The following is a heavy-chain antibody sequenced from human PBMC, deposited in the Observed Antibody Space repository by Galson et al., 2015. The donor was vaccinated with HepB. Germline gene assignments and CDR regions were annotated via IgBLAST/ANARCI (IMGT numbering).Heavy chain of an antibody. J-gene: IGHJ5*02. CDR2: IHHSGNT. D-gene: IGHD3-16*02. CDR3: ARDAIGRYSLDP. V-gene: IGHV4-4*02. CDR1: GGSISDDRW. Sequence: LSLTCTVSGGSISDDRWWSWVRQPPGKGLEWIAEIHHSGNTNFNPSLKSRVTMSVDKSKNQFSLNLSSVTAADTAVYYCARDAIGRYSLDPWGQGTLVTVPP.